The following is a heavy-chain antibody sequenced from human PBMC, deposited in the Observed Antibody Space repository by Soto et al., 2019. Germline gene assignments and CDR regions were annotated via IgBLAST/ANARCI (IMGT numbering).Heavy chain of an antibody. Sequence: QVQLVQSGAEVKKPESSVKVSCKAPGGTFSTYAISWVRQAPGQGLEWMGGIIPMFGTANYAQRFQDRVTITADESTTTVYMELSSLRSEDTAVYFCSSGIQLCLRRINNCYSGCGQGTLVTVSS. CDR2: IIPMFGTA. D-gene: IGHD5-18*01. CDR3: SSGIQLCLRRINNCYSG. CDR1: GGTFSTYA. V-gene: IGHV1-69*12. J-gene: IGHJ4*02.